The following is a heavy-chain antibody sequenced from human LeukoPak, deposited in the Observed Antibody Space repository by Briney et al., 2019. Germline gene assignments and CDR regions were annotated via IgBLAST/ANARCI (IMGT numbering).Heavy chain of an antibody. CDR3: ARGPRFGIRMIVVVTKGHFDY. CDR1: GFTFSNYG. D-gene: IGHD3-22*01. CDR2: ISYDGSNK. V-gene: IGHV3-30*03. J-gene: IGHJ4*02. Sequence: GGSLRLSCVASGFTFSNYGMHWVRQAPGKGLEWMAVISYDGSNKNYADSVKGRFTISRDNSKNALLLQMNSLRAEDTAVYYCARGPRFGIRMIVVVTKGHFDYWGQGTLVTVSS.